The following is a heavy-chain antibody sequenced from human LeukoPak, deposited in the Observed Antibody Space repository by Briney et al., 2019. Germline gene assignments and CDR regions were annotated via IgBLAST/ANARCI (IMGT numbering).Heavy chain of an antibody. CDR2: IKSKTDGGTT. CDR1: GFTFSDAW. D-gene: IGHD3-16*01. CDR3: ARGWVDYAVW. V-gene: IGHV3-15*01. J-gene: IGHJ4*02. Sequence: GGFLRLSCAASGFTFSDAWMSWVRQAPGKGLEWVGRIKSKTDGGTTDYAAPVKGRFTISRDDSKNTLYLQMNSLKTEDTAVYYCARGWVDYAVWGGQGTLVTVSS.